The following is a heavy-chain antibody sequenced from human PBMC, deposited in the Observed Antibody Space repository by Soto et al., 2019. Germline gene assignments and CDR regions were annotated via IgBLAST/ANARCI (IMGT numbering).Heavy chain of an antibody. J-gene: IGHJ6*02. CDR2: IYYSGCT. Sequence: PSETLSLTCTASGGSFSSYYWSWIRQPPGKGLEWMGYIYYSGCTNYNPSPKSRVTISGDKSKNPSSLKLSCLTAEDTAVYYCARDRSSGSSYYYYGMDVWAQGTTVTV. CDR3: ARDRSSGSSYYYYGMDV. D-gene: IGHD1-26*01. V-gene: IGHV4-59*01. CDR1: GGSFSSYY.